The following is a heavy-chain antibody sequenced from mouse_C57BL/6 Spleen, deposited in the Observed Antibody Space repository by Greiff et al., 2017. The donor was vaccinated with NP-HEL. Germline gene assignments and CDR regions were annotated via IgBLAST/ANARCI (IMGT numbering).Heavy chain of an antibody. Sequence: EVKLVESGGDLVKPGGSLKLSCAASGFTFSSYGMSWVRQTPDKRLEWVATISSGGSYTYYPDSVKGRFTISRDNAKNTLYLQMSSLKSEDTAMYYCARHDYSNPYFDYWGQGTTLTVSS. CDR1: GFTFSSYG. J-gene: IGHJ2*01. CDR2: ISSGGSYT. CDR3: ARHDYSNPYFDY. V-gene: IGHV5-6*01. D-gene: IGHD2-5*01.